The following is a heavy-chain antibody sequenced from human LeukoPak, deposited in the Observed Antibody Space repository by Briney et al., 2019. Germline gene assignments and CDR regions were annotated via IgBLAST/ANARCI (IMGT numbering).Heavy chain of an antibody. Sequence: GGSLRLSCAASGFSFSNYWMTWVRQAPGKGLEWVANIKQDGSEKYYVDSVKGRFTISRDNPKNSLYLQMNSLRAEDTAMYYCTRDIGFGGQGTLVTVSS. J-gene: IGHJ4*02. V-gene: IGHV3-7*01. CDR2: IKQDGSEK. CDR1: GFSFSNYW. D-gene: IGHD3-10*01. CDR3: TRDIGF.